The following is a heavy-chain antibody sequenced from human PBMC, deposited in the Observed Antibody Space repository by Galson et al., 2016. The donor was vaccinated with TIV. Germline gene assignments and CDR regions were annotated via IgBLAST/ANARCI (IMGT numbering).Heavy chain of an antibody. Sequence: SVKVSCKATGYTFTSFGIAWVRQAPGQGLEWMGWISGYNGKTYYAQKFQDRVTMTTDTSTNTAYVELRSLRSDDTAVYYCTRDRSIAAPRDMDVWGQGTAVTVPS. J-gene: IGHJ6*02. CDR2: ISGYNGKT. V-gene: IGHV1-18*01. CDR1: GYTFTSFG. D-gene: IGHD6-6*01. CDR3: TRDRSIAAPRDMDV.